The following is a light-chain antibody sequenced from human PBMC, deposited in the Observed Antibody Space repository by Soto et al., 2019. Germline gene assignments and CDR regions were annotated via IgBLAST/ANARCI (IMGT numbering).Light chain of an antibody. J-gene: IGKJ1*01. Sequence: DIQMTQSPSSLSASVGDRVIITCRASQDIRNDVGWYQQKPGKPPKRLIYAASTLQSGVPSRFSGSGSGTEFTFTVNSLQPEDFAVYYCLQHNAYPSTFGQGTKVEIK. CDR2: AAS. V-gene: IGKV1-17*01. CDR3: LQHNAYPST. CDR1: QDIRND.